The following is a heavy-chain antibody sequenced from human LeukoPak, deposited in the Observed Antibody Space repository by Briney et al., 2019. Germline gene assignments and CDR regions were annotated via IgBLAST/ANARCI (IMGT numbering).Heavy chain of an antibody. CDR1: GFNFDDYA. CDR2: ITWNSGNL. Sequence: GRSLRLSCVVSGFNFDDYAVHWVRQVPGRGLEGVSGITWNSGNLLYADSVKGRFTISRDNAKNSLFLQMNSLRTEDTALYYCARDRPILWIGQSWAWGQGTLVTLSS. J-gene: IGHJ5*02. CDR3: ARDRPILWIGQSWA. V-gene: IGHV3-9*01. D-gene: IGHD3-10*01.